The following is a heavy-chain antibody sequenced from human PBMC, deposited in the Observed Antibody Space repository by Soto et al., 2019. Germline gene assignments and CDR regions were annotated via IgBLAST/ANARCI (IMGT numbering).Heavy chain of an antibody. CDR3: ARVGHNPNDADHYYYGLDA. D-gene: IGHD1-20*01. V-gene: IGHV4-4*07. CDR2: IYSSGSSGST. Sequence: TXATLSLPCTVSGGSISGYYWSWIRQPAGKGLEWIGRIYSSGSSGSTNYNPSLKSRVTMSVDTSKNQLSLKVDSVTAADTAVYYCARVGHNPNDADHYYYGLDAWGQGTTVTVSS. CDR1: GGSISGYY. J-gene: IGHJ6*02.